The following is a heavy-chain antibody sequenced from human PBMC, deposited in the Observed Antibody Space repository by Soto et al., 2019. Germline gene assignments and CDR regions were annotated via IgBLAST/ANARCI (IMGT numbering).Heavy chain of an antibody. V-gene: IGHV4-4*02. CDR2: IYHSGTT. CDR1: GSSISNTDW. J-gene: IGHJ4*02. CDR3: AIPGAGDFDY. Sequence: XETLCLTCAVAGSSISNTDWWSWVRQRPGKGLEWIGEIYHSGTTNCDPSLKSRVTISLDKSKSQFSLKLTSVTAADTAVYYCAIPGAGDFDYWGQGTLVTVSS. D-gene: IGHD6-13*01.